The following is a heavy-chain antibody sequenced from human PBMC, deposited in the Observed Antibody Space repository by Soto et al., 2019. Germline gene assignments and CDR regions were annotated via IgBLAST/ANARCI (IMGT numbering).Heavy chain of an antibody. CDR1: GFTFSSYW. CDR3: ARDILGDYNSDDAFDI. V-gene: IGHV3-7*01. J-gene: IGHJ3*02. CDR2: IKQDGSEK. Sequence: PGGSLRLSCAASGFTFSSYWMSWVRQAPGKGLEWVANIKQDGSEKYYVDSVKGRFTISRDNAKNSLYLQMNSLRAEDTAVYYCARDILGDYNSDDAFDIWGQGTMVTVSS. D-gene: IGHD4-17*01.